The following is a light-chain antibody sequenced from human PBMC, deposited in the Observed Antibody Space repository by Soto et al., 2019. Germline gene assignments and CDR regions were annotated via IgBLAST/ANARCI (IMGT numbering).Light chain of an antibody. CDR3: QNYHMWPPLT. CDR2: GAS. J-gene: IGKJ4*01. CDR1: QSINDT. Sequence: EILMTQAPDKLSPSPGETATLSCRASQSINDTFAWYQQYSGQPPRLLFYGASTRASNVPDRFSGSGSVTDFTLAITRLQSEDLAVYYGQNYHMWPPLTFGGGNRVDIK. V-gene: IGKV3-15*01.